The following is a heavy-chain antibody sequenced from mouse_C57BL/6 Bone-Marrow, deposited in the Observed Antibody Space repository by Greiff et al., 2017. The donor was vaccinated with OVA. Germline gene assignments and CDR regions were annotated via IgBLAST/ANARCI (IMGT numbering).Heavy chain of an antibody. CDR2: IRSKSNNYAT. CDR1: GFSFNTYA. J-gene: IGHJ3*01. CDR3: VRGYYGSSPWFAY. V-gene: IGHV10-1*01. D-gene: IGHD1-1*01. Sequence: EVMLVESGGGLVQPKGSLKLSCAASGFSFNTYAMNWVRQAPGKGLEWVARIRSKSNNYATYYADSVKDRFTISRDDSESMLYLQMNNLKTEDTAMYYCVRGYYGSSPWFAYWGQGTLVTVSA.